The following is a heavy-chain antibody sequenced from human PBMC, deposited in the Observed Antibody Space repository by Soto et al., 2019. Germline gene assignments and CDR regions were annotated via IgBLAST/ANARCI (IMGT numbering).Heavy chain of an antibody. V-gene: IGHV4-34*01. CDR3: SSLPGYCSGDSCRIDF. CDR2: INHSGST. J-gene: IGHJ4*02. Sequence: SETLSLTCAVYGGSFSGYYWSWIRQPPGKGKEWIGEINHSGSTNYNPSLKSRGTISVDTSKNQFSLKLSSVTAADTAVYFFSSLPGYCSGDSCRIDFWGQGTLVTVSS. D-gene: IGHD2-15*01. CDR1: GGSFSGYY.